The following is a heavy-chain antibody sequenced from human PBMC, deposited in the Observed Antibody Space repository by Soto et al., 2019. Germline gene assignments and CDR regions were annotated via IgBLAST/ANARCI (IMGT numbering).Heavy chain of an antibody. J-gene: IGHJ6*02. CDR1: GFSFENYG. CDR3: ARTRSAWSDFHYYSLDV. D-gene: IGHD1-26*01. V-gene: IGHV3-33*01. CDR2: IWYDGSLQ. Sequence: QVQMVESGGGVVQPGRSLRLSCAASGFSFENYGMHWVRQAPGRGLEWVAIIWYDGSLQYYAAAVKGRFTISRDNSKNTLYLEMNSLRAEDTAVYYCARTRSAWSDFHYYSLDVWGQGTTATVSS.